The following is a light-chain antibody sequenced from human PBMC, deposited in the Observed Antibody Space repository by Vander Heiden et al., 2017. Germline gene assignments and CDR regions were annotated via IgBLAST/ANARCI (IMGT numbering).Light chain of an antibody. V-gene: IGKV1-39*01. CDR3: QQSDSNLMYT. Sequence: DIQMTQSPSSLSASVGDRVTITCRASQSIRSYLNWYQQKPGKAPKLLIYAASSLQGGVPSRFSGSGYGTDFTLTISSRQPEDFATYYCQQSDSNLMYTFGQGTKMXIK. CDR2: AAS. CDR1: QSIRSY. J-gene: IGKJ2*01.